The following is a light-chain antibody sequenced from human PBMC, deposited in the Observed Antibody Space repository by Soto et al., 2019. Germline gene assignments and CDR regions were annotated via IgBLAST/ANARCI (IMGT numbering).Light chain of an antibody. CDR2: GAS. V-gene: IGKV3-15*01. J-gene: IGKJ1*01. CDR1: QSVSSN. CDR3: QRYNRA. Sequence: EIVMTQSPATLSVSPGERATLSCRASQSVSSNLAWYQQKPGQAPRLLIYGASTRATGIPARFSGSGSGTEFTLTISSLQSEDFAVYYCQRYNRAFGQGTKV.